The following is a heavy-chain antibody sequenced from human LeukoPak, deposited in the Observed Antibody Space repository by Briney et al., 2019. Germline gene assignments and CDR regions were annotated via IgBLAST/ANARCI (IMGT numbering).Heavy chain of an antibody. D-gene: IGHD6-13*01. V-gene: IGHV4-34*01. Sequence: SETLSLTCAVYGGSFSGYYWSWIRQPPGKGLEWIGEINHSGSTNYNPSLKSRVTISVDRSKNQFSLKLSSVTAADTAVYYCARAWHSSSWPINWFDPWGQGTLVTVSS. J-gene: IGHJ5*02. CDR2: INHSGST. CDR3: ARAWHSSSWPINWFDP. CDR1: GGSFSGYY.